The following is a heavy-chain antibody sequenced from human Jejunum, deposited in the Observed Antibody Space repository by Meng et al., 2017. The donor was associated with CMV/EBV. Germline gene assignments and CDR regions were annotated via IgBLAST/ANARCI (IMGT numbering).Heavy chain of an antibody. V-gene: IGHV3-30*02. CDR3: VKDLFYSFDY. CDR2: IAHDRSTK. D-gene: IGHD4-11*01. J-gene: IGHJ4*02. Sequence: VGVGGGVVQPGGFLRLSCAASGFTFSSSAMHWVRQFPGKGLEWVSFIAHDRSTKTYTDSVKGRFTISRDDSKNTVYLEMNSLRVEDTAVYYCVKDLFYSFDYWGQGSLVTVSS. CDR1: GFTFSSSA.